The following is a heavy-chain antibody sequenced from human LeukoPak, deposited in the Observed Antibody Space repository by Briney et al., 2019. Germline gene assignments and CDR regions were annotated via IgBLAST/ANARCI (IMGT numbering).Heavy chain of an antibody. CDR2: TSSSSSTI. D-gene: IGHD6-19*01. V-gene: IGHV3-48*02. CDR3: ARAEGWLDPDAFDI. J-gene: IGHJ3*02. CDR1: GFTFSSYS. Sequence: PGGSLRLSCAASGFTFSSYSMNWVRQAPGKGLGWVSYTSSSSSTIYYADSVKGRFTISRDNAKNSLYLQMNSLRDEDTAVYYCARAEGWLDPDAFDIWGQGTMVTVSS.